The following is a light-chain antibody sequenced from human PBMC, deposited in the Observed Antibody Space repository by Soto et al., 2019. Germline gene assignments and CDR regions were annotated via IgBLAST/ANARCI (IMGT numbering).Light chain of an antibody. J-gene: IGKJ2*01. CDR3: QQYGVSPMYT. CDR2: NAS. V-gene: IGKV3-20*01. Sequence: EIVLTQSPGTLSLSPGERATLSCRASQSVRDSRLAWYQQKPGQGPRLLIYNASSRVTGIPDRFSGSGSGTYFTLTISRLEPEDFAVYYCQQYGVSPMYTFGQGTKLEVK. CDR1: QSVRDSR.